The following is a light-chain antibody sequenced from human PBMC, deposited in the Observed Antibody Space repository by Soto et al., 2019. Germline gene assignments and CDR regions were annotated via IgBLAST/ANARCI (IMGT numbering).Light chain of an antibody. Sequence: DIQMTQSPSSLTASVGDRVTISCRASQGISNYLAWYEQKPGKVPKLLIYAASTLQSGVPSRFSGSGSGTDFTLTISSLQPEDVATYYCQKYNSAPRTFGQGTKVEIK. CDR3: QKYNSAPRT. CDR2: AAS. J-gene: IGKJ1*01. CDR1: QGISNY. V-gene: IGKV1-27*01.